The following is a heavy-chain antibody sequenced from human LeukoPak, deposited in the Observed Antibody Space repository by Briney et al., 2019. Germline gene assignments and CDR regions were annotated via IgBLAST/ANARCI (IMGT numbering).Heavy chain of an antibody. V-gene: IGHV4-59*01. CDR1: GVSISSYY. D-gene: IGHD5-12*01. J-gene: IGHJ4*02. CDR3: ARGYAYNFDC. Sequence: SETLSLTCTVSGVSISSYYWSWIRQPPGKGLEWIGYIYYSARTNYNPSLKNRVTISVETSKNQFTLKLSSVAAADSAGYYCARGYAYNFDCWGQGTLVTVSS. CDR2: IYYSART.